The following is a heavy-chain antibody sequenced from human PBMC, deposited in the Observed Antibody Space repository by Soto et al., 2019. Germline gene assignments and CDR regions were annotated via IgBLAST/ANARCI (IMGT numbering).Heavy chain of an antibody. CDR1: GGSFSGYY. J-gene: IGHJ4*02. Sequence: SETLSLTCAVYGGSFSGYYWSWIRQPPGKGLEWIGEINHSGSTNYNPSLKSRVTISVDTSKNQFSLKLSSVTAADTAVYYCARGANYGDYLSYFDYWGQGTLVTVSS. V-gene: IGHV4-34*01. D-gene: IGHD4-17*01. CDR2: INHSGST. CDR3: ARGANYGDYLSYFDY.